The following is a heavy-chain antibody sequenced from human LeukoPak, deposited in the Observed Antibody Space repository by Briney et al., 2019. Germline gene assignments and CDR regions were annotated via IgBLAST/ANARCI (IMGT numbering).Heavy chain of an antibody. J-gene: IGHJ4*02. V-gene: IGHV4-39*01. CDR1: GDYITTTNYY. Sequence: SETLPLTCNVSGDYITTTNYYWAWIRHPPGKGLESIASVFYSGTTYYNPSLKSRVTLSMDTSRKQISLRLSSVSATDTAIYYCARRSRLYKHETTGYHDSWGQGTRVTVSS. D-gene: IGHD3-9*01. CDR2: VFYSGTT. CDR3: ARRSRLYKHETTGYHDS.